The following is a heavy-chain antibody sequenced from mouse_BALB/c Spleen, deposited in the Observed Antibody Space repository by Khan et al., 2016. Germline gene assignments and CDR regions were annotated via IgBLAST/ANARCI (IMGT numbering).Heavy chain of an antibody. CDR1: GYSITSGYA. CDR3: ASSGNYFDF. Sequence: EVELVESGPGLVKPSQSLSLTCTVTGYSITSGYAWNWIRQFPGNTLEWMGYITHSGFTSYNPSLKGRISITRDTSKNQFCLQLISVTAEDTATYYCASSGNYFDFWGQGTTLTVSS. D-gene: IGHD1-3*01. V-gene: IGHV3-2*02. J-gene: IGHJ2*01. CDR2: ITHSGFT.